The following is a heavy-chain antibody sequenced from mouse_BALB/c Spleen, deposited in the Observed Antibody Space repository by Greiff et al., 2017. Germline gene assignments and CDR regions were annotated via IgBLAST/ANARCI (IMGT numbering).Heavy chain of an antibody. CDR2: IDPANGNT. J-gene: IGHJ4*01. Sequence: VQLKESGAELVKPGASVKLSCTASGFNIKDTYMHWVKQRPEQGLEWIGRIDPANGNTKYDPKFQGKATITADTSSNTAYLQLSSLTSEDTAVYYCARWLLPYYAMDYWGQGTSVTVSS. D-gene: IGHD2-3*01. CDR1: GFNIKDTY. V-gene: IGHV14-3*02. CDR3: ARWLLPYYAMDY.